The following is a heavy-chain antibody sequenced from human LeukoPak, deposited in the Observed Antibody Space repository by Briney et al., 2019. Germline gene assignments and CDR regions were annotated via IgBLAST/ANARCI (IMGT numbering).Heavy chain of an antibody. CDR2: INPNSGGT. CDR1: GYTFTGYY. Sequence: ASVKVSCKASGYTFTGYYMHWVRQAPGQGLEWMGWINPNSGGTNYAQKFQGRVTMTRDMSTSTVYMELSSLRSEDTAVYYCAKNYDYVWGSYRLALDVWGKGTTVTVSS. V-gene: IGHV1-2*02. D-gene: IGHD3-16*02. J-gene: IGHJ6*04. CDR3: AKNYDYVWGSYRLALDV.